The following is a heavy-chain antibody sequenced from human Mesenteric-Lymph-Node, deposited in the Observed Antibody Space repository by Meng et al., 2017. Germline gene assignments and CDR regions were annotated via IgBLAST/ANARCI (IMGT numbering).Heavy chain of an antibody. Sequence: SETLSLTCTVSGGSISSSSYYWGWIRQPPGKGLEWIGSIYHSGSTYYNPSLKSRVTISVDTSKNQFSLKLSSVTAADTAVYYCARESEVRGVITIHYYYYGMDVWGQGTTVTVSS. CDR3: ARESEVRGVITIHYYYYGMDV. CDR2: IYHSGST. J-gene: IGHJ6*02. V-gene: IGHV4-39*07. D-gene: IGHD3-10*01. CDR1: GGSISSSSYY.